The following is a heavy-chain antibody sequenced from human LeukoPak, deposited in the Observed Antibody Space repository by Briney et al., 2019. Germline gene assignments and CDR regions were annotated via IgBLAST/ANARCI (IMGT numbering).Heavy chain of an antibody. D-gene: IGHD5-18*01. J-gene: IGHJ6*02. CDR3: ANVGYSYGPAREGYHYYGMDV. V-gene: IGHV1-69*01. CDR1: GGTFSSYA. Sequence: SVKVSCKASGGTFSSYAISWVRQAPGQGLEWMGGIIPIFGTANYAQKFQGRVTITADESTSTAYMELSSLRSEDTAVYYCANVGYSYGPAREGYHYYGMDVWGQGTTVTVSS. CDR2: IIPIFGTA.